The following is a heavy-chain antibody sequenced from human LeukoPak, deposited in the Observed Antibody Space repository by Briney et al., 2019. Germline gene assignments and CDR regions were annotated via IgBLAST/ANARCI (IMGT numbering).Heavy chain of an antibody. J-gene: IGHJ5*02. CDR3: ARADYGDSRDEYNWFDP. Sequence: ASVKVSCKASGYTFTGYYLHWVRRAPGQGPEWMGWINPNSGDTNYAQKFQGRVTMTGDTSISTAYMELRRLRSDDTAVYYCARADYGDSRDEYNWFDPWGQGTLVTVSS. CDR2: INPNSGDT. CDR1: GYTFTGYY. V-gene: IGHV1-2*02. D-gene: IGHD4-17*01.